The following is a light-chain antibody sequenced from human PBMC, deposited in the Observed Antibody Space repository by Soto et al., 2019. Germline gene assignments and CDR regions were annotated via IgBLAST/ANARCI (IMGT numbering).Light chain of an antibody. Sequence: QSALTQPASVSGSPGQSITISCTGTSSDVGGYNNVSWYQHHPGKAPKLMIYDVTTRPSGVSNRFSGSKSGNTASLTISGLQVGDEADYYCSSYTGSSTPVVFGGGTKVTVL. J-gene: IGLJ2*01. V-gene: IGLV2-14*03. CDR2: DVT. CDR3: SSYTGSSTPVV. CDR1: SSDVGGYNN.